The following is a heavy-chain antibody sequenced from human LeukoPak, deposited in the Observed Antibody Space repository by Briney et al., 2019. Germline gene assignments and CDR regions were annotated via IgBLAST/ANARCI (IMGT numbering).Heavy chain of an antibody. CDR2: IYHSGST. D-gene: IGHD1-26*01. J-gene: IGHJ6*03. CDR3: ARRGSYRHYYYYMDV. CDR1: GYSISSGYY. Sequence: SETLPLTCAVSGYSISSGYYWGWIRQPPGKGLEWIGSIYHSGSTYYNPSLKSRVTISVDTSKNQFSLKLSSVTAADTAVYYCARRGSYRHYYYYMDVWGKGTTVTVSS. V-gene: IGHV4-38-2*01.